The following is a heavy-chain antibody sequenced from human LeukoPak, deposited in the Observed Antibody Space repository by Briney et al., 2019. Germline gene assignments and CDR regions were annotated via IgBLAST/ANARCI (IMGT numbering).Heavy chain of an antibody. CDR1: GGSVGSGSYY. V-gene: IGHV4-61*01. CDR3: ARDSVGYYDY. D-gene: IGHD3-22*01. J-gene: IGHJ4*02. Sequence: SETLSLTCTVSGGSVGSGSYYWRWIRQPPGKGLEWIGYIYYSGSTNYNPSLKSRVTISVDTSKNQFSLKLSSVTAADTAVYYCARDSVGYYDYWGQGTLVTVSS. CDR2: IYYSGST.